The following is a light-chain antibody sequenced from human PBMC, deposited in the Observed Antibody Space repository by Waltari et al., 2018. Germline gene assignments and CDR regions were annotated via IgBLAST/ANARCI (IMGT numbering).Light chain of an antibody. J-gene: IGKJ2*01. CDR2: LAS. CDR3: QQRTNWPPGYT. Sequence: DFQMTQSPSSLSASVGDTVTITCRASQDISDDYLAWYQQKPGKSPELLIYLASTLQFGVPSRFRGSGSGKDFTLTITSLQPEDVATYYCQQRTNWPPGYTFGQGTNLQIK. CDR1: QDISDDY. V-gene: IGKV1-27*01.